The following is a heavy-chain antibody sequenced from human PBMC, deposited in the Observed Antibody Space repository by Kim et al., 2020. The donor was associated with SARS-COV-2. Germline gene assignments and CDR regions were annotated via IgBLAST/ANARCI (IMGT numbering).Heavy chain of an antibody. D-gene: IGHD1-7*01. J-gene: IGHJ6*02. Sequence: ADSVTSRFTITRDNTKNTLHLRMNSLGAEDTAVYYCARDLVTRTTHYGMDVWGQGTPVTVSS. V-gene: IGHV3-30*07. CDR3: ARDLVTRTTHYGMDV.